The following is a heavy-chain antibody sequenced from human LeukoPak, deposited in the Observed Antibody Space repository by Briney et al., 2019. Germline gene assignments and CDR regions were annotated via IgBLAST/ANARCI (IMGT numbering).Heavy chain of an antibody. Sequence: GGSLRLSCAASGFTFSSYGMHWVRQAPGKGLEWVAVIWFDGSNKYYADSVKGRFTISRDNSKNTLYLQMNSLRAEDTAVYYCARDPLAMVRGHVTNDAFDIWGQGTMVTASS. D-gene: IGHD3-10*01. V-gene: IGHV3-33*01. CDR1: GFTFSSYG. CDR2: IWFDGSNK. CDR3: ARDPLAMVRGHVTNDAFDI. J-gene: IGHJ3*02.